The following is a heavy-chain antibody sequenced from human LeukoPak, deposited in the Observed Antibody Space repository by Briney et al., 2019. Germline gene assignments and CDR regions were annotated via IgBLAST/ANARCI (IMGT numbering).Heavy chain of an antibody. CDR3: ARVVAVARYNNYYGMDV. J-gene: IGHJ6*02. D-gene: IGHD2-15*01. V-gene: IGHV3-21*01. CDR1: GFTFSSYS. CDR2: ISSSSSYI. Sequence: PGGSLRLSCAASGFTFSSYSMNWVRQAPGKGLEWVSSISSSSSYIYYADSVKGRFTISRDNAKNSLYLQMNSLRAEDTAVYYCARVVAVARYNNYYGMDVWGQGTTVTVSS.